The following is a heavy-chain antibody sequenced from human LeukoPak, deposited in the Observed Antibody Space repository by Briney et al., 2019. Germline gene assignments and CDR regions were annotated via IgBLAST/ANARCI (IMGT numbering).Heavy chain of an antibody. CDR2: IYTSGST. V-gene: IGHV4-4*09. CDR3: ARGFSSSWNTGWFDP. J-gene: IGHJ5*02. Sequence: SETLSLTCTVSGGSISSYYWSWIRQPPGKGLEWIGYIYTSGSTNYNPSLKSRVTISVDTSKNQFSLKLSSVTAADTAVYYCARGFSSSWNTGWFDPWGQGTLVTVSS. D-gene: IGHD6-13*01. CDR1: GGSISSYY.